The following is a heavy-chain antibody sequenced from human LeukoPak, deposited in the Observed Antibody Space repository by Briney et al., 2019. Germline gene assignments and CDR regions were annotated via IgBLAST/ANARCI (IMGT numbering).Heavy chain of an antibody. CDR2: IYYSGST. V-gene: IGHV4-59*08. J-gene: IGHJ4*02. D-gene: IGHD3-22*01. CDR1: GGSISTYY. CDR3: ARWRGSYYYDSSGFYDY. Sequence: SETLSLTCTVSGGSISTYYWSWIRQPPGKGLEWIGYIYYSGSTNYNPSLKSRVTISVDTSKNQFSLKLSSVTAADTAMYYCARWRGSYYYDSSGFYDYWGQGTLVTVSS.